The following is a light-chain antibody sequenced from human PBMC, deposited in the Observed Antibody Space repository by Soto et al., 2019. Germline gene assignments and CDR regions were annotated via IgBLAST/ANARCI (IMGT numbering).Light chain of an antibody. CDR2: DVS. CDR1: SSDVGGYNY. Sequence: QSALTQPRSVSGSPGQSVTSSCTGTSSDVGGYNYVSWYQQHPGKAPKVMIYDVSERPSGVPDRFSGSKSGNTASLTISGLQAEDEADYYCCSYAGRPRYVFGTGTKLTVL. CDR3: CSYAGRPRYV. J-gene: IGLJ1*01. V-gene: IGLV2-11*01.